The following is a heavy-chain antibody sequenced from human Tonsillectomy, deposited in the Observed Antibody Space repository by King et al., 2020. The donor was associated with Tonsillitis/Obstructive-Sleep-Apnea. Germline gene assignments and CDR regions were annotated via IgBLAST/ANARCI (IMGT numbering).Heavy chain of an antibody. D-gene: IGHD2-21*01. CDR1: GGSFSGYY. J-gene: IGHJ4*02. CDR3: ARGPAYCGGDCPTPAYYFDY. Sequence: VQLQEWGAGLLKPSETLSLTCAVYGGSFSGYYWSWIRQPPGKGLEWIGEINHSGSTNYNPSLKSRVTISVDTSKNQFSLKLGSVTAADTAVYYCARGPAYCGGDCPTPAYYFDYWGQGTLVTVSS. V-gene: IGHV4-34*01. CDR2: INHSGST.